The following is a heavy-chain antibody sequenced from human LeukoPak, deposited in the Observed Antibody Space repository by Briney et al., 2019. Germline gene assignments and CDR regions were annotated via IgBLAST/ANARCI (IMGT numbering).Heavy chain of an antibody. CDR1: GGSFSSYF. CDR2: IHYSGST. D-gene: IGHD3-16*01. Sequence: SETLSLTCTVSGGSFSSYFWSWIRQPPGKGLEWIGYIHYSGSTNYNPSLKSRVTISMDTPKNQFSLKLSSVTAADTAVYYCAREANLGRDLGYWGQGTLVTVSS. J-gene: IGHJ4*02. CDR3: AREANLGRDLGY. V-gene: IGHV4-59*01.